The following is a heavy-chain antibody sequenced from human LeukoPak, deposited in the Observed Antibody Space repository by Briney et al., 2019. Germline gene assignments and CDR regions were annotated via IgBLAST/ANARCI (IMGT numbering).Heavy chain of an antibody. CDR3: AREAGYCSSTSCYTTPAFDI. D-gene: IGHD2-2*02. CDR2: IYYSGST. V-gene: IGHV4-59*01. Sequence: SETLSLTCTVSGGSISSYYWSWIRQPPGKGLEWIGYIYYSGSTNYNPSLKSRVTISVDTSKSQFSLKLSSVTAAGTAVYYCAREAGYCSSTSCYTTPAFDIWGQGTMVTVSS. CDR1: GGSISSYY. J-gene: IGHJ3*02.